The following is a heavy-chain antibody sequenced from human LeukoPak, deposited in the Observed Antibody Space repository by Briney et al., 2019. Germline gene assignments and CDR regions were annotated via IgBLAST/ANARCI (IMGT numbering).Heavy chain of an antibody. V-gene: IGHV3-48*01. CDR1: GFTFSIYS. CDR2: ISSSSSTV. Sequence: PGGSLRLSCAASGFTFSIYSMNWVRQAPGKGLEWVSYISSSSSTVYYADSVKGRFTISRDNAKNSLYLQMNSLRAEDTAVYYCARARGYFDYWGQGTLVTVSS. CDR3: ARARGYFDY. D-gene: IGHD3-10*01. J-gene: IGHJ4*02.